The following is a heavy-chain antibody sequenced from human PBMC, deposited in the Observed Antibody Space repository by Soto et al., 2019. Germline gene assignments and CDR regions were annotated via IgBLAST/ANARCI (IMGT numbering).Heavy chain of an antibody. Sequence: EVQLLESGGGLVQPGGSLRLSCAASGFTFSSYVMSWVRQAPGKGLEWVSAISGSGGSTYYADSVKGRFTISRDNSKNTLYLQMNSLRAEDTAVYYCAKDGVPAAISYYYGMDVWGQGTTVTVSS. CDR3: AKDGVPAAISYYYGMDV. CDR2: ISGSGGST. J-gene: IGHJ6*02. CDR1: GFTFSSYV. D-gene: IGHD2-2*01. V-gene: IGHV3-23*01.